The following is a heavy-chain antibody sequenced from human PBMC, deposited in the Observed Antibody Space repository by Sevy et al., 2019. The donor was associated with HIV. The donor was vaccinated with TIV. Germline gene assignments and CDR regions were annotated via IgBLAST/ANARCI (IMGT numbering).Heavy chain of an antibody. Sequence: GESLMISCAASGFSFSTYWMTWVRQAPGKGLEWVATMNQDGTERDYVDSVKGRFTISRDNTKTSLFLQMNSLSAEDTGVYYCVREGLGGFSYSLDCWGQGTLVTVSS. CDR1: GFSFSTYW. V-gene: IGHV3-7*01. D-gene: IGHD3-16*01. CDR3: VREGLGGFSYSLDC. J-gene: IGHJ4*02. CDR2: MNQDGTER.